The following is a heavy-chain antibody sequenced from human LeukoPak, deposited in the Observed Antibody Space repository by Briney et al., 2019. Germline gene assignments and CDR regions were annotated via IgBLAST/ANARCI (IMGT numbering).Heavy chain of an antibody. V-gene: IGHV4-34*01. Sequence: SETLSLTCAVYGGSFSGYYWSWIRQPPGKGREWIGEINHSGSTNYNPSLKSRVTISVDTSKNQFSLKLSSVTAADTAVYYCARLGYYYGSGSYYHNWFDPWGQGTLVTVSS. CDR3: ARLGYYYGSGSYYHNWFDP. CDR1: GGSFSGYY. CDR2: INHSGST. D-gene: IGHD3-10*01. J-gene: IGHJ5*02.